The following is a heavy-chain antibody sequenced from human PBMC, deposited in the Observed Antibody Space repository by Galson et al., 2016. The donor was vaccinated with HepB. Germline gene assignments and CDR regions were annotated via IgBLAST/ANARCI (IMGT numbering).Heavy chain of an antibody. CDR1: GFSFGDYG. CDR2: VNWNGGST. Sequence: SLRLSCAVSGFSFGDYGMSWVRQVPGKGLEWLSDVNWNGGSTHYADSVKGRFIISRDNAKNSLFLRMNSLRGEDTAFYHCARGTPYTKSPFDYWGQGLLVTVSS. J-gene: IGHJ4*02. D-gene: IGHD2-2*02. CDR3: ARGTPYTKSPFDY. V-gene: IGHV3-20*01.